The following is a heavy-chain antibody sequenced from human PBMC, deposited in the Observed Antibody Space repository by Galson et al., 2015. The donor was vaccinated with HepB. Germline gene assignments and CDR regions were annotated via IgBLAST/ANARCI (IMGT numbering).Heavy chain of an antibody. CDR3: ARDQVDTAMVTQWNWFDP. V-gene: IGHV4-61*02. CDR1: GGSISSGSYY. CDR2: IYTSGST. D-gene: IGHD5-18*01. Sequence: TLSLTCTVSGGSISSGSYYWSWIRQPAGTGLEWIGRIYTSGSTNYNPSLKSRVTISVDTSKNQFSLKLSSVTAADTAVYYCARDQVDTAMVTQWNWFDPWGQGTLVTVSS. J-gene: IGHJ5*02.